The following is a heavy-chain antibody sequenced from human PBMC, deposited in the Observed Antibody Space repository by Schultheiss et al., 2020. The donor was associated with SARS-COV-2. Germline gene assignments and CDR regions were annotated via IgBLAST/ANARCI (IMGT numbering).Heavy chain of an antibody. J-gene: IGHJ6*02. CDR2: ISYDGSNK. D-gene: IGHD4-17*01. CDR3: ARATSRYGDYVGVAPMDV. Sequence: GESLKISCAASGFTFSSYAMHWVRQAPGKGLEWVAVISYDGSNKYYADSVKGRFTISRDNSKNTLYLQMNSLRAEDTAVYYCARATSRYGDYVGVAPMDVWGQGTTVTVSS. CDR1: GFTFSSYA. V-gene: IGHV3-30*04.